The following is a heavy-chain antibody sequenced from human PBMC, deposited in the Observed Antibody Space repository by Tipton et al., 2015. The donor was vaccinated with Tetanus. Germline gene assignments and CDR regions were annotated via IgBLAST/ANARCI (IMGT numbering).Heavy chain of an antibody. CDR3: ARDRGEDWTNFYYMDV. V-gene: IGHV3-7*01. CDR1: GITFSSYW. Sequence: SLRLSCAASGITFSSYWMSWVRQAPGKGLEWVANINRNGGGKYYVDSVKGRFTISRDEAKKSVYLEMSSLTVGDTAVYYCARDRGEDWTNFYYMDVWGKGATVTVSS. D-gene: IGHD3/OR15-3a*01. CDR2: INRNGGGK. J-gene: IGHJ6*03.